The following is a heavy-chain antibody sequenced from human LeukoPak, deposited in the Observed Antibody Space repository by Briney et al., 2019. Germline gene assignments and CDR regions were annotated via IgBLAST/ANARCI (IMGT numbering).Heavy chain of an antibody. V-gene: IGHV4-59*11. CDR3: ARIIPPDYYMDV. J-gene: IGHJ6*03. CDR2: IYYNGGV. CDR1: GFSIRSRY. Sequence: SETLSLTCTVSGFSIRSRYCSWIRQPPGKGREWVGYIYYNGGVSYSPSLKSRVTVSLDTSKNQFSLNLTSVTAADTAVYYCARIIPPDYYMDVWGKGTTVTVSS.